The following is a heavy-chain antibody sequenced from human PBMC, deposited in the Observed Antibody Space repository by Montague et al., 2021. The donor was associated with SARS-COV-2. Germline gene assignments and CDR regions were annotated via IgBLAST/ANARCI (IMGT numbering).Heavy chain of an antibody. Sequence: SETLSLTCAVYGGSFGVPYWSWVRQPPGKGLEWIGEINRSGSTNFNPSLKSRFTISVDTSKNQFSLKLSSVTAADTAVYFCAEGFTSCSGSGYWGQGTLVTVSS. J-gene: IGHJ1*01. CDR2: INRSGST. CDR1: GGSFGVPY. CDR3: AEGFTSCSGSGY. V-gene: IGHV4-34*01. D-gene: IGHD3-10*02.